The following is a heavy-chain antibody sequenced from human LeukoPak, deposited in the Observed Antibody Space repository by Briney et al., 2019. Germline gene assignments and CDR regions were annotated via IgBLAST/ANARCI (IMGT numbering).Heavy chain of an antibody. D-gene: IGHD3-9*01. CDR2: ISGSGGST. CDR3: AKDPYRLRYFDWLFYFDY. Sequence: PGGSLRLSCAASGFTFSSYAMSWVRQAPGKGLEWASAISGSGGSTYYADSVKGRFTISRDNSKNTLYLQMNSLRAEDTAVYYCAKDPYRLRYFDWLFYFDYWGQGTLVTVSS. V-gene: IGHV3-23*01. CDR1: GFTFSSYA. J-gene: IGHJ4*02.